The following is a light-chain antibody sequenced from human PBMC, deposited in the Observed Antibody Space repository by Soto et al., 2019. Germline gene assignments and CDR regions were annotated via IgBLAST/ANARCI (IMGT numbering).Light chain of an antibody. V-gene: IGKV3-20*01. J-gene: IGKJ2*01. CDR2: GAS. CDR3: QQYCSSPRYT. CDR1: QSVSSNY. Sequence: EIVLTQSPGTLSLSPGVRATLPCRASQSVSSNYLAWYQQKPGQAPRLLIYGASNRATGIPDRFSGSGSGTDFTLTISSLEPEDFAVYYCQQYCSSPRYTFGQGTKLEIK.